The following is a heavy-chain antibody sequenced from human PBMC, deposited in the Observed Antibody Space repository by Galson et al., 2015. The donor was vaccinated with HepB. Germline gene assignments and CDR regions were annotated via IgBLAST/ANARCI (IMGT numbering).Heavy chain of an antibody. J-gene: IGHJ4*02. CDR1: GITVSNNY. Sequence: SLRLSCAASGITVSNNYISWVRQAPGKGLEWVSVTYNDGSSYYADSEKGRFTNSRDNSKNTLYLQMSSLRAEDTAMYYCARGIGGYGGYDYWGQGALVIVSS. CDR2: TYNDGSS. D-gene: IGHD5-12*01. V-gene: IGHV3-66*02. CDR3: ARGIGGYGGYDY.